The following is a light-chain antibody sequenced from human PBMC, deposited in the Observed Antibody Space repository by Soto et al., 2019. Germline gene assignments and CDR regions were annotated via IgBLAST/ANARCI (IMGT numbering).Light chain of an antibody. Sequence: VMTQSPATLSLSPGERATLSCRASENVNIKVAWYQQKPGQGPRLVIYDASTRATDIPPRFSGSGSGTHFTLTISSLQSEDSAIYFCQQYRNWPPITFGGGTKVEI. CDR3: QQYRNWPPIT. CDR2: DAS. CDR1: ENVNIK. V-gene: IGKV3-15*01. J-gene: IGKJ4*01.